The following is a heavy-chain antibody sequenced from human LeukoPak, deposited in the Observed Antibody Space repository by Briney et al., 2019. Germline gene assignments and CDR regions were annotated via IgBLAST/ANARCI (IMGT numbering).Heavy chain of an antibody. J-gene: IGHJ4*02. CDR3: AKEIDYGGPIDY. Sequence: GGSLRLSCAASGFTFSSYGMHWVRQAPGKGLEWVAVISYDGSNKYYADSVKGRFTISRDNSKNTLYLQMNSLRAEDTAVYYCAKEIDYGGPIDYWGQGTLVTVSS. CDR1: GFTFSSYG. D-gene: IGHD4-23*01. V-gene: IGHV3-30*18. CDR2: ISYDGSNK.